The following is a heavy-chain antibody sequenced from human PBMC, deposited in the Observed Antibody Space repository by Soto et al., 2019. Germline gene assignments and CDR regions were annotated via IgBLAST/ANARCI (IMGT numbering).Heavy chain of an antibody. J-gene: IGHJ6*02. V-gene: IGHV1-46*01. D-gene: IGHD2-8*01. CDR2: INPSGGST. CDR3: ARDRPSCTNGVCYYYYGMDV. Sequence: ASVKVSCKASGYTFTSYYMHWVRQAPGQGLEWMGIINPSGGSTSYAQKFQGRVTMTRDTSTSTVYMELSSLRSEDTAVYYCARDRPSCTNGVCYYYYGMDVWGQGTTVNVSS. CDR1: GYTFTSYY.